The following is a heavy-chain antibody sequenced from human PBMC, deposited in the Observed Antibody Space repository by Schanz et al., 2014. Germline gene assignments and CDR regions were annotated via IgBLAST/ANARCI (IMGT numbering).Heavy chain of an antibody. D-gene: IGHD7-27*01. CDR1: GFTFSSYW. J-gene: IGHJ4*02. CDR2: IKQDGSEK. CDR3: AKYGGELGVSFEY. Sequence: EVQLVESGGGLVQPGGSLRLSCAASGFTFSSYWMSWVRQAPGEGLEWVANIKQDGSEKYYVDSVKGRFTISRDNAENSLYLQMNSLRPEDTAVYYCAKYGGELGVSFEYWGQGTLVTVSS. V-gene: IGHV3-7*01.